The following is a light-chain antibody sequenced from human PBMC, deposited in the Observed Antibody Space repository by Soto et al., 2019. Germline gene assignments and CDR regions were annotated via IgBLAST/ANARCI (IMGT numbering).Light chain of an antibody. Sequence: EIVLTQSTGTLSLSPGERATLSYRASQSISSSYLAWYQQKPGQAPRLLVYGASSRATGTPDRFSGSGSGTDFTLTISRLEPEDFAVYYCQQYGSSRFTFGPGTKVDIK. J-gene: IGKJ3*01. V-gene: IGKV3-20*01. CDR3: QQYGSSRFT. CDR2: GAS. CDR1: QSISSSY.